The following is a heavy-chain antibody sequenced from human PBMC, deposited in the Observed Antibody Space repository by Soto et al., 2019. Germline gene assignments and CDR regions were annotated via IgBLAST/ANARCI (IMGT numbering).Heavy chain of an antibody. CDR3: ARDVTMVRGVIIANWFDP. J-gene: IGHJ5*02. V-gene: IGHV4-31*03. Sequence: QVQLQESGPGLVKPSQTLSLTCTVSGGSISSGGYYWSWIRQHPGKGLEWIGYIYYSGSTYYNPSLKSRVIISVDTSKNQFSLQLSSVTAADTAVYYCARDVTMVRGVIIANWFDPWGQGTLVTVSS. CDR1: GGSISSGGYY. D-gene: IGHD3-10*01. CDR2: IYYSGST.